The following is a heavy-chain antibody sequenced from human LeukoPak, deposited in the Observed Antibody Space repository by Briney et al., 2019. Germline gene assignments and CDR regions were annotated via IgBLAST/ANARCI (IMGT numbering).Heavy chain of an antibody. D-gene: IGHD3-3*01. CDR2: ISSSSSNK. Sequence: GGSLRLSCAASGFTSSSYSMNWVRQAPGKGLEWVSYISSSSSNKYYADSVKGRFTISRDNAKNSLYLQMNSLRAEDTAVYYCARQASGYYTNYYYMDVWGKGTTVTVSS. CDR1: GFTSSSYS. V-gene: IGHV3-48*04. CDR3: ARQASGYYTNYYYMDV. J-gene: IGHJ6*03.